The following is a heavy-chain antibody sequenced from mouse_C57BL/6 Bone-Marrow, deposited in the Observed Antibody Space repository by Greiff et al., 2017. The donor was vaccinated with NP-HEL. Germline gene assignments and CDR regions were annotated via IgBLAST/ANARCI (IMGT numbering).Heavy chain of an antibody. CDR1: GYTFTDYY. V-gene: IGHV1-26*01. CDR2: INPNNGGT. D-gene: IGHD2-4*01. CDR3: ARATYYDYGGAMGY. Sequence: EVQLQQSGPELVKPGASVKISCKASGYTFTDYYMNWVKQSHGKSLEWIGDINPNNGGTSYNQKFKGKATLTVDKSSSTAYMELRSLTSEDSAVSYCARATYYDYGGAMGYWGRGTAVTVSS. J-gene: IGHJ4*01.